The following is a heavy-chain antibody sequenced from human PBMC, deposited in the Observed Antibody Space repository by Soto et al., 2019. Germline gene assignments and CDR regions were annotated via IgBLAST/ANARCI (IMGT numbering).Heavy chain of an antibody. J-gene: IGHJ3*02. CDR3: AALLYYYVSSGPTGGDDAFDI. CDR1: GYTFTSYA. Sequence: ASVKVSCKASGYTFTSYAMHWVRQAPGQRLEWMGWINAGNGNIKYSQKFQGRITITRDTSASTAYMELSSLRSEDTDVYYCAALLYYYVSSGPTGGDDAFDIWGQGTMVTVSS. V-gene: IGHV1-3*01. D-gene: IGHD3-22*01. CDR2: INAGNGNI.